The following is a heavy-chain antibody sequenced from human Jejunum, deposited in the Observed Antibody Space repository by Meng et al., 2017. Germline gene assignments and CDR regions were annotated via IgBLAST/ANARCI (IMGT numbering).Heavy chain of an antibody. CDR1: GYSINRGFF. CDR2: IYHTGST. D-gene: IGHD7-27*01. J-gene: IGHJ6*02. CDR3: ARDNWEKTEIWNFYGTDV. Sequence: SETLSLTCSVSGYSINRGFFWAWVRQPPGKGLEWIGSIYHTGSTYYSPSLESRVTISADMSKNQFSLHLRSVTAADTAVYYCARDNWEKTEIWNFYGTDVWGQGTTVTVSS. V-gene: IGHV4-38-2*02.